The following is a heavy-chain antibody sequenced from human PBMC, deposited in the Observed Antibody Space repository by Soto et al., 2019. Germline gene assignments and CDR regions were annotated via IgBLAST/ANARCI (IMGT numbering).Heavy chain of an antibody. Sequence: QVQLQESGPGLVKPSQTLSLTCTVSGGSISSGDYYWSWIRQPPGKGLEWIGYIYYSGSTYYNPSHKSRLTTSVDTSKNQFSLKLSSVTAAGTAVYYCARARGGPYGMDVWGQGTAVTVSS. CDR3: ARARGGPYGMDV. J-gene: IGHJ6*02. V-gene: IGHV4-30-4*01. CDR2: IYYSGST. CDR1: GGSISSGDYY. D-gene: IGHD3-10*01.